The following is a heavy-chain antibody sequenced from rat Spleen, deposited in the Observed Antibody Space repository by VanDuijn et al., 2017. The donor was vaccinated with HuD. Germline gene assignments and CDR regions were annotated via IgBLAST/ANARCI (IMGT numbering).Heavy chain of an antibody. V-gene: IGHV2-32*01. CDR3: ARDSTPLYYYSTYRAFAH. Sequence: QVQLKESGPGLVQPSQTLSLTCTVSGFSLTSYNVHWVRQPTGKGLEWMGVMWSDGDTSYNSALKSRLSISRDTSKSQVFLKMSSLQTEDTAMYFCARDSTPLYYYSTYRAFAHWGQGTLVTVSS. CDR1: GFSLTSYN. J-gene: IGHJ3*01. CDR2: MWSDGDT. D-gene: IGHD1-2*01.